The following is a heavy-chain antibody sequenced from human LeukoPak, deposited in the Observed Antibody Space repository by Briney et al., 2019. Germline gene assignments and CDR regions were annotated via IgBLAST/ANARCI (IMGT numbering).Heavy chain of an antibody. J-gene: IGHJ4*02. Sequence: PSQTLSLTCTVSGGSISSGTYYWSWIRQPAGKGLEWIGRMYTSGTTNCNPSLKSRVTISLDTSKNQFSLKLSSVTAADTAVYYCATMYYYGSGTYRAFDYWGQGTLVTVSS. CDR2: MYTSGTT. V-gene: IGHV4-61*02. CDR3: ATMYYYGSGTYRAFDY. D-gene: IGHD3-10*01. CDR1: GGSISSGTYY.